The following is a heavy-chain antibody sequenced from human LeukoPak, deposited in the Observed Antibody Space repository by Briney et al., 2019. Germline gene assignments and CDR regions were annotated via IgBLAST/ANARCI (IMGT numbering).Heavy chain of an antibody. CDR1: GGTFSSYA. J-gene: IGHJ6*03. CDR2: INPSGGST. CDR3: ARICVDTAMAQYYYYYMDV. V-gene: IGHV1-46*01. D-gene: IGHD5-18*01. Sequence: ASVKVSCKASGGTFSSYAISWVRQAPGQGLEWMGIINPSGGSTSYAQKFQGRVTMTRDTSTSTVYMELSSLRSEDTAVYYCARICVDTAMAQYYYYYMDVWGKGTTVTVSS.